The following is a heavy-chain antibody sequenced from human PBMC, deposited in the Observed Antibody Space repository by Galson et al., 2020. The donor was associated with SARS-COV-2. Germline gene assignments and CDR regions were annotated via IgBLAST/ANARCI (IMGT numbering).Heavy chain of an antibody. CDR1: GGSISSSNW. CDR2: IYHSGST. V-gene: IGHV4-4*02. J-gene: IGHJ6*03. Sequence: SETLSLTCAVSGGSISSSNWWSWVRQPPGKGLEWIGEIYHSGSTNYNPSLKSRVTISVDKSKNQFSLKLSSVTAADTAVYYCARTPLGDYYYYYMDVWGKGITVTVSS. CDR3: ARTPLGDYYYYYMDV.